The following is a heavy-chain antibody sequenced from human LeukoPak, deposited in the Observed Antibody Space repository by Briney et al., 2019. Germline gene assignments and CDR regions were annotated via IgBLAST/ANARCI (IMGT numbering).Heavy chain of an antibody. CDR1: GGSVSSFH. J-gene: IGHJ5*02. CDR3: ARDRTGSSSLDP. CDR2: TYYSGST. V-gene: IGHV4-59*02. Sequence: KPSETLSLTCTVSGGSVSSFHWSWIRQPPGKGLEWIGNTYYSGSTNYNPSLESRVTMSVDTSKNQFSLRLSSVTAADTAVYYCARDRTGSSSLDPWGQGTLVTVSS. D-gene: IGHD1-26*01.